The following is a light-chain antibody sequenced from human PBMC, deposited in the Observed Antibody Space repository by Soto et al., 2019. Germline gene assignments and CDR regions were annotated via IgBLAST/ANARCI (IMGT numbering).Light chain of an antibody. CDR2: AAS. V-gene: IGKV1-39*01. CDR3: QQSFSFPFT. Sequence: DIQMTQSPSSLSASVGDRVTITCRANQTITRYLNWYQQKPGTAPKLLIYAASSLQEGVPSRFRGSGSGTDFTRTISNLPPEDFAAYSCQQSFSFPFTFGQGTKLEIK. CDR1: QTITRY. J-gene: IGKJ2*01.